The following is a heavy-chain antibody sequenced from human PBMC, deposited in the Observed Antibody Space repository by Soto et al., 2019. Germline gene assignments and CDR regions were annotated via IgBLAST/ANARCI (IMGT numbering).Heavy chain of an antibody. J-gene: IGHJ4*02. Sequence: AQLVESGGGLIQPGGSLRLSCAASGFTVSNNHMTWVRQTAGKGLELVSFVHGGGSTSYADSVKGRFTISRDNSKNSLYLQVDSLRAEHTAIYSCAGRLTTAASLDYWGRGPLVTVSS. CDR3: AGRLTTAASLDY. D-gene: IGHD3-16*01. V-gene: IGHV3-53*01. CDR2: VHGGGST. CDR1: GFTVSNNH.